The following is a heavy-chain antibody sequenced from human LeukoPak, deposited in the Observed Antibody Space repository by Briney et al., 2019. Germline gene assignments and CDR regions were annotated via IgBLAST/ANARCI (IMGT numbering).Heavy chain of an antibody. CDR1: GDSVSSNSAA. D-gene: IGHD3-22*01. J-gene: IGHJ4*02. V-gene: IGHV6-1*01. CDR2: TYYRAKWYN. Sequence: SQTLSLTCAISGDSVSSNSAAWNWIRQSPSRGLEWLGRTYYRAKWYNDYAVSVKSRITINPDTSKNQFSLQLNSVTAADTAVYYCTRSPWDSSGRFDYWGQGTLVTVSS. CDR3: TRSPWDSSGRFDY.